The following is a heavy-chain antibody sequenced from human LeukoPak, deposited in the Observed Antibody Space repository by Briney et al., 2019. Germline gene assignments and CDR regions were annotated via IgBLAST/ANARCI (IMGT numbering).Heavy chain of an antibody. V-gene: IGHV4-4*07. CDR1: GGSISSYY. Sequence: SETLSLTCTVSGGSISSYYWSWIRQPAGKGLEWIGRIYTSGSTNYNPSLKSRVTMSVDTSKNQFSLKLSSVTAADTAVYYCASSGSSIGTVDYWGQGTLVTVSS. D-gene: IGHD1-26*01. CDR3: ASSGSSIGTVDY. J-gene: IGHJ4*02. CDR2: IYTSGST.